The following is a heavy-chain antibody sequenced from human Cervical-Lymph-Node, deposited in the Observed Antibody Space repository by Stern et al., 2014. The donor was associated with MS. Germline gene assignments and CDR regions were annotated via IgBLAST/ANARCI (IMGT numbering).Heavy chain of an antibody. CDR3: ALSSETSDRWYSLGYDL. D-gene: IGHD6-13*01. CDR2: IFPTVGPP. V-gene: IGHV1-69*01. Sequence: VQLEESGAEVTKPGSSVKVSCKASGGTFSKFPSSWVRQAPGQGLELMGGIFPTVGPPTYAQEFRCRVTIPADVSTSTVYMELSSLRSDDTAVYYCALSSETSDRWYSLGYDLWGQGTLVTVSS. J-gene: IGHJ5*02. CDR1: GGTFSKFP.